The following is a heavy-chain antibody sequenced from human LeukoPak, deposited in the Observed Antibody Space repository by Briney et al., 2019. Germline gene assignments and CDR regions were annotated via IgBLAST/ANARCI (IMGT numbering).Heavy chain of an antibody. CDR2: ISGSGGST. D-gene: IGHD2-15*01. Sequence: GGSLRLSCAASGFTFSSNAMSWVRRAPGKGLEWVSAISGSGGSTFYAESVRGRFTISRDNSKNTLYLQMNSLRVEDTAVYYCAKGLLETCSGATCYPLDSWGQGTLVTVSS. CDR3: AKGLLETCSGATCYPLDS. V-gene: IGHV3-23*01. J-gene: IGHJ4*02. CDR1: GFTFSSNA.